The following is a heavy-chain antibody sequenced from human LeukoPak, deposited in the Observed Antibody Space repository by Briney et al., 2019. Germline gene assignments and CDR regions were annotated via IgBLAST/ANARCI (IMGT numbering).Heavy chain of an antibody. J-gene: IGHJ4*02. CDR3: ARDQEGFDY. V-gene: IGHV1-46*01. CDR1: GYTFTSNY. Sequence: WASVTVSCTASGYTFTSNYIHWVRQAPGQGLEWMGMIYPRDGSTSYAQKFKGRVTVTRDTSTSTVHMELSGLRSEDTAVYYCARDQEGFDYWGQGTLVTVSS. CDR2: IYPRDGST.